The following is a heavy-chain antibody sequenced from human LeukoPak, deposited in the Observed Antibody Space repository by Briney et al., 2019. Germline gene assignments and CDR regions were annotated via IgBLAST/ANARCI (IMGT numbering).Heavy chain of an antibody. CDR2: IYYSGST. CDR1: GGSISSYY. D-gene: IGHD6-13*01. Sequence: HPSETLSLTCTVSGGSISSYYWSWIRQPPGKGLEWLGYIYYSGSTNYNPSLKSRVTISVDTSKNQFSLKLSSVTAADTAVYYCAREGAPADPPRCFDYWGQGTLVTVSS. CDR3: AREGAPADPPRCFDY. J-gene: IGHJ4*02. V-gene: IGHV4-59*12.